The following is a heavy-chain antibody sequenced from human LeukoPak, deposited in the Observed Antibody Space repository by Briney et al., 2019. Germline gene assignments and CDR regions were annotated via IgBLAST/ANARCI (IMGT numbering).Heavy chain of an antibody. D-gene: IGHD4-17*01. Sequence: GGSLRLSCAASGFTFTSYAMSWVRQAPGKGPEWVSGISESGGSTYYVDSVKGRFTISRDNSKNTVYLQMNSLRAEDAAIYYCAKGGVRPVTTGDYWGQGTLVTVSS. CDR3: AKGGVRPVTTGDY. CDR1: GFTFTSYA. J-gene: IGHJ4*02. CDR2: ISESGGST. V-gene: IGHV3-23*01.